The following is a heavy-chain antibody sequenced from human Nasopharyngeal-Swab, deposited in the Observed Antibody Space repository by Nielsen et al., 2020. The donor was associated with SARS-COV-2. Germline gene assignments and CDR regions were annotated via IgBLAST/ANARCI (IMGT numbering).Heavy chain of an antibody. D-gene: IGHD6-19*01. CDR3: VRSIAVAGYYFDY. J-gene: IGHJ4*02. V-gene: IGHV3-21*04. Sequence: GESLKISCAASGFTFSSYSMNWVRQAPGKGLEWVSSISSSSSYIYYADSVKGRFTISRDNSKNTLYLQMNSLRAEDTAVYYCVRSIAVAGYYFDYWGQGTLVTVSS. CDR1: GFTFSSYS. CDR2: ISSSSSYI.